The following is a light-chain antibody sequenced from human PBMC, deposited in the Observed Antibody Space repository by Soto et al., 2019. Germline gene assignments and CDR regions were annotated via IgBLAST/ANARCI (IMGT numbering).Light chain of an antibody. J-gene: IGKJ1*01. CDR3: EQYGSSPRT. CDR1: QSVSSIY. CDR2: GVS. V-gene: IGKV3-20*01. Sequence: EIVLTQSPGTLSLSPGERATLSCRASQSVSSIYFAWYQQKPGQAPRLLIYGVSSRATGIPDRFSGSGSGTDFTLTIIRLEPEDFAVYYCEQYGSSPRTFGQGTKVEIK.